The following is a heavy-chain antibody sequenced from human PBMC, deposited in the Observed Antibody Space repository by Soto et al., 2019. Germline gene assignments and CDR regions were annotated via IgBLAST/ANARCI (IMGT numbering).Heavy chain of an antibody. J-gene: IGHJ6*02. CDR2: ISDYNGNT. CDR3: AQYSSGPDYGMDV. D-gene: IGHD6-19*01. CDR1: GVTFTTYG. V-gene: IGHV1-18*01. Sequence: ASVKVSCKTSGVTFTTYGISWVRQAPGQGLEWMGWISDYNGNTNYAQKLQGRVTMTTDTSTSTAYMELRSLRSDDTAVYYCAQYSSGPDYGMDVWGQGTTVTVSS.